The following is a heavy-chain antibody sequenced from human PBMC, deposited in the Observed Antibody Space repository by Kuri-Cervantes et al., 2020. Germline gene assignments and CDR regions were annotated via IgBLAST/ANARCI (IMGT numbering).Heavy chain of an antibody. CDR2: ISGSGGST. D-gene: IGHD1-26*01. V-gene: IGHV3-23*01. CDR3: AKVVIVVGATSRHTDAFDI. CDR1: GGSISSSTYY. J-gene: IGHJ3*02. Sequence: ETLSLTCTVSGGSISSSTYYWGWVRQAPGKGLEWVSAISGSGGSTYYADSVKGRFTISRDNSKNTLYLQMNSLRAEDTAVYYCAKVVIVVGATSRHTDAFDIWGQGTMVTVSS.